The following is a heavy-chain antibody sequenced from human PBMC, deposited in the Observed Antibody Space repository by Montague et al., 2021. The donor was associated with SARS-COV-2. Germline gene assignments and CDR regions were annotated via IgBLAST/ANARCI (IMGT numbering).Heavy chain of an antibody. J-gene: IGHJ4*02. V-gene: IGHV4-59*08. D-gene: IGHD6-19*01. CDR2: T. CDR3: ARLRGAGLNYFDY. Sequence: TNYNPSLKSRVTISVDTSKNQFSLKLSSVAAADTAVYYCARLRGAGLNYFDYWGQGTLVTVS.